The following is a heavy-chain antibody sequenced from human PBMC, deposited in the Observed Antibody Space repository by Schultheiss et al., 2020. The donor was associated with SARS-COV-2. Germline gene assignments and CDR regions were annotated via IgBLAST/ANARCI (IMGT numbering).Heavy chain of an antibody. J-gene: IGHJ4*02. V-gene: IGHV3-23*01. Sequence: GESLKISCAASGFTFSSYAMSWVRQAPGKGLEWVSAISGSGGSTYYADSVKGRFTISRDNSKNTLYLQMNSLRAEDTAVYYCAKDQGTDYYFDYWGQGTLVTVSS. CDR3: AKDQGTDYYFDY. CDR2: ISGSGGST. CDR1: GFTFSSYA. D-gene: IGHD1-7*01.